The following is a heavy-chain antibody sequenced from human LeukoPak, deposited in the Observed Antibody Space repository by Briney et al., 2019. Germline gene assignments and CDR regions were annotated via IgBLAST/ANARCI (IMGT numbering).Heavy chain of an antibody. CDR3: AKASVRGVNRYYDSSGYYHFDY. D-gene: IGHD3-22*01. Sequence: GGSLRLSCAASGFTFSSYAMSWVRQAPGKGLEWVSAISGSGGSTYYADSVKGRFTISRDNSKNTLYLQMNSLRAEDTAVYYCAKASVRGVNRYYDSSGYYHFDYWGQGTLVTVSS. J-gene: IGHJ4*02. CDR1: GFTFSSYA. V-gene: IGHV3-23*01. CDR2: ISGSGGST.